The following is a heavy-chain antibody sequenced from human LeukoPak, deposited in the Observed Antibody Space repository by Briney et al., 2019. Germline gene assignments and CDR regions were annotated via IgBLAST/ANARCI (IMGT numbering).Heavy chain of an antibody. D-gene: IGHD2-8*01. J-gene: IGHJ4*02. CDR2: IYPGDSDT. CDR3: ARQVLLTSGCDY. Sequence: PGGSLRLSCAASGFTFSSSAMSWVRQMPGKGLEWMGIIYPGDSDTRYSPSFQGQVTISADKSISTAYLQWSSLRASDTAIYYCARQVLLTSGCDYWGQGTLVTVPS. V-gene: IGHV5-51*01. CDR1: GFTFSSSA.